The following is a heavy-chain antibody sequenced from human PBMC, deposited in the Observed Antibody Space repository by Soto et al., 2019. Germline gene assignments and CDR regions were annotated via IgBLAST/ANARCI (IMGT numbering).Heavy chain of an antibody. V-gene: IGHV1-3*05. CDR3: ASESYGGEFDY. Sequence: QVQLVQSGAEEKKPGASVKVSCKASGYTFTSYAMHWGRQAPGQRLEWMGWINAGNGNTKYSQKFQGRVTITRDTSASTAYMELSSLRSEDTSVYYFASESYGGEFDYWGQGTLVTVSS. D-gene: IGHD4-17*01. CDR1: GYTFTSYA. CDR2: INAGNGNT. J-gene: IGHJ4*02.